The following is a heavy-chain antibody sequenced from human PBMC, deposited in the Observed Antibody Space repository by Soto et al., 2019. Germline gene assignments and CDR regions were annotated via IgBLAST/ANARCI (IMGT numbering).Heavy chain of an antibody. D-gene: IGHD4-17*01. CDR3: AWDVYYGEQHYYYYGMDV. V-gene: IGHV4-39*01. CDR1: GGSISSSSYY. CDR2: IYYSGST. J-gene: IGHJ6*02. Sequence: QLQLQESGPGLVKPSETLSLTCTVSGGSISSSSYYWGWIRQPPGKGLEWIGSIYYSGSTYYNPSLQSRVTISVDTSKNQCSLKLSSVTAADTAVYYCAWDVYYGEQHYYYYGMDVWGQGTTVTVSS.